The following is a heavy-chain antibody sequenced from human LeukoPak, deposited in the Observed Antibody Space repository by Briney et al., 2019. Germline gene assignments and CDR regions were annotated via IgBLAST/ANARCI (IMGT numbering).Heavy chain of an antibody. CDR1: GYTFTGYY. CDR3: ARERGYSSSILGFDP. V-gene: IGHV1-46*01. J-gene: IGHJ5*02. Sequence: ASVKVSCKASGYTFTGYYMHWVRQAPGQGLEWMGINNPSGGSTSYAQKFQGRVTMTRDMSTSTVYMELSSLRSEDTAVYYCARERGYSSSILGFDPWGQGTLVTVSS. CDR2: NNPSGGST. D-gene: IGHD6-13*01.